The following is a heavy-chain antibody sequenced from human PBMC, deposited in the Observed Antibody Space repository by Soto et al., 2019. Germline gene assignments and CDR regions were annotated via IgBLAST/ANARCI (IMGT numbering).Heavy chain of an antibody. D-gene: IGHD2-15*01. CDR1: GGSISSSSYY. J-gene: IGHJ4*02. V-gene: IGHV4-39*01. Sequence: QLQLQESGPGLVKPSETLSLTCTVSGGSISSSSYYWGWIRQPPGKGLEWIGSIYYSGSTYYNPAPNSRVTISVDTSKNQFSLDLSSVTAADTAVYYCSRHTPAISISDHWGQGTLVTVSS. CDR2: IYYSGST. CDR3: SRHTPAISISDH.